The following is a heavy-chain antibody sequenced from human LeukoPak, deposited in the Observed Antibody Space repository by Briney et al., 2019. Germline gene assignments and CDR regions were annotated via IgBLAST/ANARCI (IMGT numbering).Heavy chain of an antibody. J-gene: IGHJ5*02. V-gene: IGHV3-7*01. CDR3: ARDALGRQSEYNWFDP. CDR2: IKPDGSDK. D-gene: IGHD7-27*01. Sequence: PGGSLRLSCAASGFNFRSYWMSWVRQAPGKGLEWVANIKPDGSDKKYVDSVKGRFTISRDNAENSLFLQMNSLRAEDTAVYYCARDALGRQSEYNWFDPWAQGTLVTVSS. CDR1: GFNFRSYW.